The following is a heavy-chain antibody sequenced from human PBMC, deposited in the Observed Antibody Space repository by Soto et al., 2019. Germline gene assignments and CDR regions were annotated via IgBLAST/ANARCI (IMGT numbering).Heavy chain of an antibody. CDR3: ARLFYDSSGYYYYYFDY. Sequence: QLQLQESGPGLVKPSETLSLTCTVSGGSISSSNYYWGWIRQPRGKGLEWIGSIYYSGSTYYNPSLKSRVTISVDTSKNQFSLKLSSVTAADTAVYYCARLFYDSSGYYYYYFDYWGQGTLVTVSS. J-gene: IGHJ4*02. D-gene: IGHD3-22*01. CDR1: GGSISSSNYY. V-gene: IGHV4-39*01. CDR2: IYYSGST.